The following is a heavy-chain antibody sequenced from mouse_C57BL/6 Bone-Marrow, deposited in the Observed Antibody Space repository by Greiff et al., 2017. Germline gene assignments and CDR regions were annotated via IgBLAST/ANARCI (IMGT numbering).Heavy chain of an antibody. CDR1: GYAFSSSW. J-gene: IGHJ3*01. Sequence: VQLQQSGPELVKPGASVKISCKASGYAFSSSWMNWVKQRPGKGLEWIGRIYPGDGDTNYNGKFKGKATLTADKSSSTAYMQLSSLTSVDSAVXFCAGDGYDARFAYWGQGTLVTVSA. CDR2: IYPGDGDT. CDR3: AGDGYDARFAY. V-gene: IGHV1-82*01. D-gene: IGHD2-2*01.